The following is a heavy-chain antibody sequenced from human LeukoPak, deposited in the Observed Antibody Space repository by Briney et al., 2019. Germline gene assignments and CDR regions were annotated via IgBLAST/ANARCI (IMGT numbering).Heavy chain of an antibody. CDR2: IKSKSVGDTT. CDR3: TTHSGNDLRS. D-gene: IGHD5-12*01. J-gene: IGHJ5*02. V-gene: IGHV3-15*01. CDR1: GLTFTSAW. Sequence: GGSLRLSCATSGLTFTSAWLTWVRQAPGKGLEWVGRIKSKSVGDTTDYAAPVKRRFTISRVDSENTLYLQMNSLKTEDTAVYYCTTHSGNDLRSWGQGTLVTVSS.